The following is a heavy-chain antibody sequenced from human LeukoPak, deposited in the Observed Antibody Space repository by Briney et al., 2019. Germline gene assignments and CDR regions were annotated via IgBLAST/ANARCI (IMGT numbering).Heavy chain of an antibody. CDR3: AKAGCYGPFDY. V-gene: IGHV3-9*01. Sequence: GGSLRLSCAASGFTFDDYAMHWVRQAPGKGLEWVSGISWNSGSIGYADSVKGRFTISRDNAKNSLYLQMNSLRAEDTALYYCAKAGCYGPFDYWGQGTLVTVSS. CDR1: GFTFDDYA. J-gene: IGHJ4*02. D-gene: IGHD1-26*01. CDR2: ISWNSGSI.